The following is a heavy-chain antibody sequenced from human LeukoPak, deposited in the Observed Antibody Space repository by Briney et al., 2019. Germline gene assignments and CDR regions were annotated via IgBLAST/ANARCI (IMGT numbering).Heavy chain of an antibody. CDR1: GFTFSSYA. D-gene: IGHD6-19*01. Sequence: GGSLRLSCAASGFTFSSYAMNWVRQAPGKGLEWVSYISTSGSSIYYADSVKGRFTMSRDNAKNSLFLEMNSLGAEDTAVYYCARDRSGWYYFDYWGRGVLVTVSS. CDR3: ARDRSGWYYFDY. CDR2: ISTSGSSI. V-gene: IGHV3-48*03. J-gene: IGHJ4*02.